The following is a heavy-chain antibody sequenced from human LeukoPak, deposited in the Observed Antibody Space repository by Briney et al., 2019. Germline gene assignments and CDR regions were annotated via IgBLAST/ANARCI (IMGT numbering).Heavy chain of an antibody. V-gene: IGHV3-7*01. J-gene: IGHJ4*02. CDR1: GFTFSNAW. CDR3: ARAHTSGWYEDC. CDR2: IKQDGSEK. D-gene: IGHD6-19*01. Sequence: GGSLRLSCAASGFTFSNAWMSWVRQAPGKGLEWVANIKQDGSEKYYVDSVKGQFTISRDNAKNSLYLQMNSLRVEDTAVYYCARAHTSGWYEDCWGQGTLVTVSS.